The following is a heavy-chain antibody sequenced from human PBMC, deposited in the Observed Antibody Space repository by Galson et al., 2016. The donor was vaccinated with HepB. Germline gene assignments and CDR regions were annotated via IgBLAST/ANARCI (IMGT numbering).Heavy chain of an antibody. CDR1: GFRFSSYD. Sequence: SLRLSCAASGFRFSSYDMHWVRQAPGKGLEWVSTISGGGASTYYADSVKGRFTISRDNSKNTLNLQMNSLRAEDTAVYYCAKDWAEGSMVGVAYGDHWGQGTLVTVSS. CDR2: ISGGGAST. V-gene: IGHV3-23*01. D-gene: IGHD3-10*01. CDR3: AKDWAEGSMVGVAYGDH. J-gene: IGHJ4*02.